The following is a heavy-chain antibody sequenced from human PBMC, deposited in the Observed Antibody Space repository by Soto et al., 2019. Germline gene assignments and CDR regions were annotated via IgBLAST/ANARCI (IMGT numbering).Heavy chain of an antibody. CDR1: GGSISSHY. J-gene: IGHJ6*03. CDR3: ARQGLSPYYYYYYMDV. V-gene: IGHV4-59*08. D-gene: IGHD2-8*01. Sequence: SETLSLTCTVSGGSISSHYWSWIRQPPGKGLEWIGYIYYSGSTNYNPSLKSRVTISVDTSKNQFSLKLSSVTAADTAVYYCARQGLSPYYYYYYMDVWGKGTTVTVSS. CDR2: IYYSGST.